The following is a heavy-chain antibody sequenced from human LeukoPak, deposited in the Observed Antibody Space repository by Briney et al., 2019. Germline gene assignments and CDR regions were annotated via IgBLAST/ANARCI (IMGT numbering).Heavy chain of an antibody. CDR3: ARVSMATIRSMPYFDY. Sequence: PGGSLRLSCAASGFTFSSYAMHWVRQAPGKGLEWVAVISYDGSNKYYADSVKGRFTISRDNSKNTLYLQMNSLRAEDTAVYYCARVSMATIRSMPYFDYWGQGTLVTVSS. CDR1: GFTFSSYA. CDR2: ISYDGSNK. D-gene: IGHD5-24*01. V-gene: IGHV3-30-3*01. J-gene: IGHJ4*02.